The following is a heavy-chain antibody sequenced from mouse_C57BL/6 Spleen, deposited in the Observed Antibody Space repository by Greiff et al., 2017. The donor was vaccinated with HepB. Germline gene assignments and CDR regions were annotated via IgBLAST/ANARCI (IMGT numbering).Heavy chain of an antibody. CDR3: ARTPAYYAMDY. V-gene: IGHV1-82*01. CDR2: NYPGDGDT. J-gene: IGHJ4*01. CDR1: GYAFSSSW. Sequence: QVQLQQSGPELVKPGASVKISCKASGYAFSSSWMNWVKQRPGKGLEWIGRNYPGDGDTNYNGKFKGKATLTADKSSSTAYMQLSSLTSEDSAVYFCARTPAYYAMDYWGQGTSVTVSS.